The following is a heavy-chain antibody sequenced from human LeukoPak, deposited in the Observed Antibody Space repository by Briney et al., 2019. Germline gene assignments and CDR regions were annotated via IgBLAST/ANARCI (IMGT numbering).Heavy chain of an antibody. CDR1: GFTFSSYW. Sequence: SGGSLRLSCAASGFTFSSYWMHWVRQAPGKGLVWVSRINSDGSSTSYADSAKGRFTISRDNAKNTLYLQMNSLRAEDTAVYYCARVYFRSGYYPYDYWGQGTLVTVSS. V-gene: IGHV3-74*01. CDR2: INSDGSST. CDR3: ARVYFRSGYYPYDY. D-gene: IGHD3-3*01. J-gene: IGHJ4*02.